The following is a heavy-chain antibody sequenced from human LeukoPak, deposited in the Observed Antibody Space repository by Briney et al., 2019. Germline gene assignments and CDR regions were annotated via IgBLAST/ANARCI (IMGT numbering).Heavy chain of an antibody. Sequence: GASVKVSCKASGYTFTSYDINWVRQATGQRLEWMVWMNPNSGNTGYTQKFQGRVTITRNTSISTAYMELSSLRSEDTAVYYCARVGCSSTSCYADYYYYMDVWGKGTTVTVSS. CDR3: ARVGCSSTSCYADYYYYMDV. V-gene: IGHV1-8*03. CDR1: GYTFTSYD. CDR2: MNPNSGNT. D-gene: IGHD2-2*01. J-gene: IGHJ6*03.